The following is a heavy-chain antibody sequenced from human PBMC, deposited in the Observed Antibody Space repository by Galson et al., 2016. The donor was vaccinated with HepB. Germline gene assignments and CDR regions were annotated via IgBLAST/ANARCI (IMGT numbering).Heavy chain of an antibody. CDR2: ISYDGSNN. CDR3: ALILSDVPMVHVFDI. CDR1: GFNFSNYG. D-gene: IGHD2-8*01. J-gene: IGHJ3*02. Sequence: SLRLSCAASGFNFSNYGIHWVRQAPGKGLEWVAVISYDGSNNYYADSVKGRFTVSSDNSKNTLYQQMNSLRAEDTAVYYGALILSDVPMVHVFDIWGQGTMVTVSS. V-gene: IGHV3-30*03.